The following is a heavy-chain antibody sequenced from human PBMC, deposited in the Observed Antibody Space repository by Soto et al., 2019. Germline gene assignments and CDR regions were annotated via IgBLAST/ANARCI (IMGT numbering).Heavy chain of an antibody. CDR2: INQGGSDK. J-gene: IGHJ4*02. D-gene: IGHD6-19*01. CDR1: GFTFSTYW. V-gene: IGHV3-7*05. CDR3: ARTTSYSSGWASHDS. Sequence: EEQLVESGGGLVQPGGSLRLSCTASGFTFSTYWMSWVRQTPGKGLEWVANINQGGSDKYYVDSVKGRFTISRDNAKKSLLLQMNDLRADDTGLYYCARTTSYSSGWASHDSWGQGTLVTVSS.